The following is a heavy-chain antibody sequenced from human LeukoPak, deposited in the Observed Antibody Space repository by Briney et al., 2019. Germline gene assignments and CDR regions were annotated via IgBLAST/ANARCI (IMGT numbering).Heavy chain of an antibody. CDR1: GFTFSSYS. V-gene: IGHV3-21*01. Sequence: VGSLRLSCAASGFTFSSYSMNWVRQAPGKGLEWVSSICSCSSYIYYADSVKGRFTISRVNAKNSLYLQMNSLRAEDTAVYYCARDPEYSSSSREFDYWGQGTLVTVSS. CDR3: ARDPEYSSSSREFDY. CDR2: ICSCSSYI. J-gene: IGHJ4*02. D-gene: IGHD6-6*01.